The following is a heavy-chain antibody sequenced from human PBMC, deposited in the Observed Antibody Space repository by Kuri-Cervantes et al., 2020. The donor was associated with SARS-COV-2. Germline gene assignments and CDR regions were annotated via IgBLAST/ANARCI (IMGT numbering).Heavy chain of an antibody. Sequence: LSLTCAVYGGSFSGYYWSWVRQAPGKGLEWVAVISFGGTNKYYADSVKGRFTISRDNSKNTLYLQMNSLRAEDTAVYYCAKDRVRRGYSGYVILDYWGQGTLVTVSS. CDR3: AKDRVRRGYSGYVILDY. D-gene: IGHD5-12*01. CDR2: ISFGGTNK. V-gene: IGHV3-30*18. CDR1: GGSFSGYY. J-gene: IGHJ4*02.